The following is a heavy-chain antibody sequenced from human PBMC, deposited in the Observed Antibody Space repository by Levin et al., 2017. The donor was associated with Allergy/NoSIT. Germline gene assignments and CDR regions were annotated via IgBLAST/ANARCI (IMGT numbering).Heavy chain of an antibody. CDR3: ARYFHNGQPWYYYGMDV. CDR2: MNPNSGNT. CDR1: GYTFTSYD. J-gene: IGHJ6*02. V-gene: IGHV1-8*01. Sequence: GESLKISCKASGYTFTSYDINWVRQATGQGLEWMGWMNPNSGNTGYAQKFQGRVTMTRNTSISTAYMELSSLRSEDTAVYYCARYFHNGQPWYYYGMDVWGQGTTVTVSS. D-gene: IGHD1-14*01.